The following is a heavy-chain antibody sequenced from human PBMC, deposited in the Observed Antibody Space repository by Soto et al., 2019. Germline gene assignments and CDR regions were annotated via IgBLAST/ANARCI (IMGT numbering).Heavy chain of an antibody. CDR2: INHSGST. CDR3: ARVDPFRYFDWPHRGGYFDY. CDR1: GGSFSGYY. J-gene: IGHJ4*02. D-gene: IGHD3-9*01. V-gene: IGHV4-34*01. Sequence: QVQLQQWGAGLLKPSETLSLTCAVYGGSFSGYYWSWIRQPPGKGLEWIGEINHSGSTNYNPSLKSRVTISVDTSKNQFSLKLSSVTAAYTAVYYCARVDPFRYFDWPHRGGYFDYWGQGTLVTVSS.